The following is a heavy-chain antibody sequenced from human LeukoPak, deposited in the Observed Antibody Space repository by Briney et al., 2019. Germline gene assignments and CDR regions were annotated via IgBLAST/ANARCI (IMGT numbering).Heavy chain of an antibody. Sequence: PRGSPRLSCAPSGFTFSAYAMSSVRDGPGEGLERGSTISGSGANTYYADSVRGRITISRDNSKNTLYLHMNSLRAEDTAVYYCAKERAGYTNPYYFDYWGQGTLVTVSS. CDR3: AKERAGYTNPYYFDY. CDR2: ISGSGANT. D-gene: IGHD3-16*02. CDR1: GFTFSAYA. J-gene: IGHJ4*02. V-gene: IGHV3-23*01.